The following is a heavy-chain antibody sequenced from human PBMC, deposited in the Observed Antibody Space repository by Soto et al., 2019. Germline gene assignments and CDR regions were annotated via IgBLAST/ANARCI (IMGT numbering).Heavy chain of an antibody. CDR1: VFTFISYA. D-gene: IGHD2-15*01. Sequence: GGSLRLSCASSVFTFISYAMHWVRQAPGKGLEWVAVISYDGSNKYYADSVKGRFTISRDNSKNTLYLQMNSLRAEDTAVYYCARSSRRYCSGGSCFSFDYWGQGTLVTVSS. CDR3: ARSSRRYCSGGSCFSFDY. J-gene: IGHJ4*02. V-gene: IGHV3-30-3*01. CDR2: ISYDGSNK.